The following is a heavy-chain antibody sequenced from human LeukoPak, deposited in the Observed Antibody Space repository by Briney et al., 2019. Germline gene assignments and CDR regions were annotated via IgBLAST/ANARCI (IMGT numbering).Heavy chain of an antibody. CDR2: IIPIFGTA. D-gene: IGHD1-20*01. Sequence: GASVKVSCKASGGTFSGYAISWVRQAPGQGLEWMGGIIPIFGTANYAQKFQGRVTITADKSTSTAYMELSSLRSEDTAVYYCAGGQGYNWNDARFDYGGQGTLVTVSS. J-gene: IGHJ4*02. V-gene: IGHV1-69*06. CDR1: GGTFSGYA. CDR3: AGGQGYNWNDARFDY.